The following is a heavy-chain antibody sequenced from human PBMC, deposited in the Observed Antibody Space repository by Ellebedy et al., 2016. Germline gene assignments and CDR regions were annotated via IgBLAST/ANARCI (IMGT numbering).Heavy chain of an antibody. D-gene: IGHD6-25*01. J-gene: IGHJ4*02. Sequence: GGSLRLSXKGSGYSFTSYWIGWVRQMPGKGLEWMGIIYPGDSDTRYSPSFQGQFTISADKSISTAYLQWRSLKASDTAMYYCSRLGSSLDYWGQGTLVTVSS. CDR1: GYSFTSYW. V-gene: IGHV5-51*01. CDR2: IYPGDSDT. CDR3: SRLGSSLDY.